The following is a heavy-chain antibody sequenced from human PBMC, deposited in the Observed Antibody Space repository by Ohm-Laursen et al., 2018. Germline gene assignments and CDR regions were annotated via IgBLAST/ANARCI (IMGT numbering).Heavy chain of an antibody. CDR1: GFPFGVYA. V-gene: IGHV3-49*03. CDR3: TRVGGQWLVDH. D-gene: IGHD6-19*01. CDR2: IKSKTYGETT. J-gene: IGHJ1*01. Sequence: SLRLSCTASGFPFGVYAVSWFRQAPGKGLEWVGFIKSKTYGETTDYAASVKGRFTISRDDPESIAYLQMNSLKTEDTAVYYRTRVGGQWLVDHWGQGTLVTVSS.